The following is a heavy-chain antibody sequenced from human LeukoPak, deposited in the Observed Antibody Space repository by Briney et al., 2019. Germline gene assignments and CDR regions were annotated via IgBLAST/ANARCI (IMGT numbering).Heavy chain of an antibody. CDR1: GYTFTSYD. V-gene: IGHV1-8*01. Sequence: ASVKVSCKASGYTFTSYDINWVRQATGQGLEWMGWMNPNSGNTGYAQKFQGRVTMTRNTSISTAYMELSSLRAEDTAVYYCARGSTYYYGSGSSKSYYFDYWGQGTLVTVSS. D-gene: IGHD3-10*01. CDR2: MNPNSGNT. J-gene: IGHJ4*02. CDR3: ARGSTYYYGSGSSKSYYFDY.